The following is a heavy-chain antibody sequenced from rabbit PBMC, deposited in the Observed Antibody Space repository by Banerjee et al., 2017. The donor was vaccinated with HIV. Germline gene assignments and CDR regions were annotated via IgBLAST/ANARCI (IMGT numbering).Heavy chain of an antibody. CDR2: IDGASGGNT. J-gene: IGHJ4*01. V-gene: IGHV1S40*01. CDR3: ARDLAGVIGWNFDL. CDR1: GLDFSSSYW. D-gene: IGHD4-1*01. Sequence: QSLEESGGDLVKPGASLTLTCTASGLDFSSSYWICWVRQAPGKGLEWIACIDGASGGNTDYASWAKGRFTVSKSSSTTVTLQMTSLTAADTASYFCARDLAGVIGWNFDLWGPGTLVTVS.